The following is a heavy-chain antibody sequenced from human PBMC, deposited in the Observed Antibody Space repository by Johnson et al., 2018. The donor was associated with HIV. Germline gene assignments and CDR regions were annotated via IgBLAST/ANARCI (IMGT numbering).Heavy chain of an antibody. J-gene: IGHJ3*02. D-gene: IGHD6-19*01. CDR3: ARGGSSGWSGFLAFDI. CDR2: ISGGST. CDR1: GFTFTSYV. Sequence: VQLVESGGGLVQPGGSLRVSCAASGFTFTSYVMSWVRQAPGQGLEWVSAISGGSTYYADSVRGRFTISRDNSKNSLYLQMNSLRAGDTAIYYCARGGSSGWSGFLAFDIWGQGTMVTVSS. V-gene: IGHV3-23*04.